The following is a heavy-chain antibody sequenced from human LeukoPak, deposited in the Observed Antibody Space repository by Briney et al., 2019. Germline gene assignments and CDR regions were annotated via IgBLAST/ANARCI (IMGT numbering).Heavy chain of an antibody. D-gene: IGHD4-17*01. Sequence: SETLSLTRTVSGGSISSYYWSWIRHPPGKGLEWIGYIYYSGSTNYNPSLKSRVTISVDTSKNQFSLKLSSVTAADTAVYYCARDHYDYGDYRFDYWGQGTLVTVS. CDR2: IYYSGST. V-gene: IGHV4-59*01. J-gene: IGHJ4*02. CDR1: GGSISSYY. CDR3: ARDHYDYGDYRFDY.